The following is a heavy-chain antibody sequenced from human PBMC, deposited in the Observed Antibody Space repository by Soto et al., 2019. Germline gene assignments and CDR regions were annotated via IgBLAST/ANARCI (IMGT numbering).Heavy chain of an antibody. V-gene: IGHV6-1*01. CDR3: ARDHEGYYDSSGYYVPGYYFDY. CDR2: TYYRSKWYN. D-gene: IGHD3-22*01. Sequence: PSQTLSLTCAVSGDSVSSNSAAWNWIRQSTSRGLEWLGRTYYRSKWYNDYAVSVKSRITINPDTSKNQFSLQLNSVTPEDTAVYYCARDHEGYYDSSGYYVPGYYFDYWGQGTLVTVSS. CDR1: GDSVSSNSAA. J-gene: IGHJ4*02.